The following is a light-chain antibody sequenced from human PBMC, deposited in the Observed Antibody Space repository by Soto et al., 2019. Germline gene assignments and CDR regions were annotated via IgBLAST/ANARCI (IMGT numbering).Light chain of an antibody. V-gene: IGKV3-20*01. Sequence: ENVLTQSPGTLSLSPGERDTLSCRASQSVTNSFFAWYQQKPGQAPRLLIYGISSRATGIPDRFSGSGSGTDFTLTISRLEPEDFVVYYCQQYSSLPHTFGQGTKLEVK. CDR1: QSVTNSF. J-gene: IGKJ2*01. CDR3: QQYSSLPHT. CDR2: GIS.